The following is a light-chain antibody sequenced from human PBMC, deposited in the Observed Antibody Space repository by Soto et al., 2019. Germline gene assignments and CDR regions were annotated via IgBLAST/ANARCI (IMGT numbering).Light chain of an antibody. CDR1: QGISSY. V-gene: IGKV1-39*01. CDR2: AAS. J-gene: IGKJ1*01. Sequence: DIHLTQSPSTLSASTGDRVTITCRASQGISSYLAWYQQKPGKAPKLLIYAASTLQSGVPSRFSGSGSGTDFTLTISSLQPEDFATYYCQQSYSTTWTFGQGTKVDIK. CDR3: QQSYSTTWT.